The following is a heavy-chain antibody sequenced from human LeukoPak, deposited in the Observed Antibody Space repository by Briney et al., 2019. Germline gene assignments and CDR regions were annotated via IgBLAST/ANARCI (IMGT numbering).Heavy chain of an antibody. J-gene: IGHJ4*02. CDR1: GYTFSGYY. V-gene: IGHV1-2*02. D-gene: IGHD2-2*02. Sequence: ASVRVSCRTSGYTFSGYYLNWVRQAPGQRPEWMGRIDADSGGTHYAENVQGRVTVTRDTSITTVYMERSGLTSVDAADYDCARVPGPYTTSRFDFWGQGTLVTVSS. CDR2: IDADSGGT. CDR3: ARVPGPYTTSRFDF.